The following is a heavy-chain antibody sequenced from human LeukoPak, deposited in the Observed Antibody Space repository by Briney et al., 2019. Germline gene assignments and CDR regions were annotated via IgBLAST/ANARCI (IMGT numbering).Heavy chain of an antibody. J-gene: IGHJ6*03. CDR3: AREGGIVVVPVMDV. D-gene: IGHD3-22*01. CDR2: ISSSGSTI. Sequence: GESLRLSCAASGFTFSDYYMSWIRQAPGKGLEWVSYISSSGSTIYYADSVKGRFTSSRNNAGNSLYLQMNSLRAEDTAVYYCAREGGIVVVPVMDVWGKGTTVTVSS. V-gene: IGHV3-11*04. CDR1: GFTFSDYY.